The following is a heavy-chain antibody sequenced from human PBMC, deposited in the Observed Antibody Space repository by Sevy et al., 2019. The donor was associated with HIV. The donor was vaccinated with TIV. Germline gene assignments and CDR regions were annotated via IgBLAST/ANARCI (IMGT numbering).Heavy chain of an antibody. CDR2: ISSSSRYI. V-gene: IGHV3-21*01. D-gene: IGHD4-17*01. Sequence: GGSLRLSCAASGFVFSSYTMNWVRQSPGKGLEWVSSISSSSRYIFYADSVKGRFTISRDNAKKSLYLQMDSLTAEDTAVYYCARDEQTYGDYDYFDYWGQGTLVTVSS. CDR3: ARDEQTYGDYDYFDY. J-gene: IGHJ4*02. CDR1: GFVFSSYT.